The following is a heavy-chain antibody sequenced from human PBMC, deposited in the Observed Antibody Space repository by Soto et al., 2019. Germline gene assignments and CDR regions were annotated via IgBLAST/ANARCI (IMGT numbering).Heavy chain of an antibody. CDR3: ARGRYCLTGRCFPNWFDS. J-gene: IGHJ5*01. CDR1: GDSISSLDYF. Sequence: SETLSLTCSVSGDSISSLDYFWAWIRQPPGQALEYIGYIYKSATTYYNPSFESRVVISVDTSKSQFSLNVTSVTAADTAVYFCARGRYCLTGRCFPNWFDSWGQGALVTV. V-gene: IGHV4-30-4*01. CDR2: IYKSATT. D-gene: IGHD7-27*01.